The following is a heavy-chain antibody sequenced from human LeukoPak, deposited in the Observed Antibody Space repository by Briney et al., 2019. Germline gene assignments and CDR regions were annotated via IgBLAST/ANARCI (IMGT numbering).Heavy chain of an antibody. CDR2: ISSSSSTI. V-gene: IGHV3-48*04. CDR1: GFTFSSYS. Sequence: GGSLRLSCAASGFTFSSYSMNWVRQAPGKGLEWVSYISSSSSTIYYADSVKGRFTISRDNAKNSLYLQMNSLRAEDTAVYYCAKSIAVAGPGYFDYWGQGTLVTVSS. CDR3: AKSIAVAGPGYFDY. J-gene: IGHJ4*02. D-gene: IGHD6-19*01.